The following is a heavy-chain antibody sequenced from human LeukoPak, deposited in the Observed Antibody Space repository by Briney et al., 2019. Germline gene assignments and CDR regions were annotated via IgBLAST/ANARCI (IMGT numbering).Heavy chain of an antibody. Sequence: GGSLRLSCAASGFTFSDYYMSWIRQAPGKGLEWVSYISSSGSTIYYADSVKGRFTISRDNAKNSLYRQMNSLRAEDTAVYYCARDKRWDTMISYYYGMDVWGQGTTVTVSS. CDR3: ARDKRWDTMISYYYGMDV. CDR1: GFTFSDYY. J-gene: IGHJ6*02. CDR2: ISSSGSTI. V-gene: IGHV3-11*01. D-gene: IGHD3-22*01.